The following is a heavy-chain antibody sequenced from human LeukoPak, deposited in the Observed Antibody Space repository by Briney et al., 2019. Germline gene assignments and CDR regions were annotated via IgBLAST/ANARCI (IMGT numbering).Heavy chain of an antibody. CDR1: GFTFSTYA. CDR2: ITPSGSSA. J-gene: IGHJ4*02. V-gene: IGHV3-23*01. Sequence: SGGSLRLSCAASGFTFSTYAMSWVRQAPGKGLEWVSGITPSGSSAYHADSVKGRFSISRDSSKNTLYLQMNSLRAEDTAVYYCAKDVPLATTGYLYFDNWGQGTLVTVPS. CDR3: AKDVPLATTGYLYFDN. D-gene: IGHD3-9*01.